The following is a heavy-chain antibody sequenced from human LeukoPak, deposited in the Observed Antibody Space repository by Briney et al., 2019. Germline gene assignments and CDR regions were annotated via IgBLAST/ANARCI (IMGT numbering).Heavy chain of an antibody. CDR2: IIPIYGIA. D-gene: IGHD6-25*01. CDR1: GGTFSNYA. CDR3: AGIAAVLAQC. Sequence: SVKVSCKASGGTFSNYAISWVRQAPGQGLEWMGRIIPIYGIANYAQKFQGRVTITTDKSTSTAYMELSSLRSEDTAVYYCAGIAAVLAQCWGRGTLVIVSS. J-gene: IGHJ4*02. V-gene: IGHV1-69*04.